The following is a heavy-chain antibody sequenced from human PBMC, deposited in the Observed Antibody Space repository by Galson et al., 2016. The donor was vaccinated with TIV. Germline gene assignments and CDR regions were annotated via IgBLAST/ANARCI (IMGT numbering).Heavy chain of an antibody. J-gene: IGHJ5*01. CDR1: GYRFTNHW. CDR3: ASTIFGGTTWFDP. Sequence: QSGAEVKKPGESLKISCKASGYRFTNHWIGWVRQMPGKGLEWMGVIYPGDSHTRYSPSFQGQVTISADKSISTAYLPWSSLMASDTAMYYCASTIFGGTTWFDPWGQGTTVSVSS. V-gene: IGHV5-51*01. CDR2: IYPGDSHT. D-gene: IGHD3-3*01.